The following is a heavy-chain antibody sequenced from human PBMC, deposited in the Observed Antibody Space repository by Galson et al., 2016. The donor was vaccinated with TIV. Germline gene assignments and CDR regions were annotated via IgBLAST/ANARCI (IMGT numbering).Heavy chain of an antibody. CDR1: GFTFGAYA. D-gene: IGHD7-27*01. Sequence: SLRLSCAASGFTFGAYAMNWVRQAPGKGLEWVSTISSTASTTYYADSVKGRFTISRDNSKNTLYLQMDSLRAEDTAIYYCARFRKLGTIDYWGQGTLVTVSS. J-gene: IGHJ4*02. V-gene: IGHV3-23*01. CDR2: ISSTASTT. CDR3: ARFRKLGTIDY.